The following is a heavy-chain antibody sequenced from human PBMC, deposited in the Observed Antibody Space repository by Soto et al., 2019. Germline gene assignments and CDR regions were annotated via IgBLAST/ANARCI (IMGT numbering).Heavy chain of an antibody. CDR1: GGSISSGGYY. J-gene: IGHJ6*02. V-gene: IGHV4-31*03. CDR2: IYYSGST. D-gene: IGHD3-10*01. Sequence: QVQLQESGPGLVKPSQTLSLTCTVSGGSISSGGYYWSWIRQHPGKGLEWIGYIYYSGSTYYNPSLKSRVTISVDTSKNQFSLKLSSVTAADTAVYYCARDLEFLGFGTYGMDVWGQGTTVTVSS. CDR3: ARDLEFLGFGTYGMDV.